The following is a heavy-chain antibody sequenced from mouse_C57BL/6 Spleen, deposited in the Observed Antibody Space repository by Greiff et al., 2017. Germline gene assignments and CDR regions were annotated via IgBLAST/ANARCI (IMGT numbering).Heavy chain of an antibody. D-gene: IGHD1-2*01. CDR3: ARGTALAWDY. Sequence: QVQLQQPGAELVRPGSSVKLSCKASGYTFTSYWMHWVKQRPIQGLEWIGNIDPSDSNTHYNQKFKDKATLTVDKSSSTAYMQLSSLTSEDSAVYCWARGTALAWDYWGQGTTLTVSA. CDR2: IDPSDSNT. CDR1: GYTFTSYW. J-gene: IGHJ2*01. V-gene: IGHV1-52*01.